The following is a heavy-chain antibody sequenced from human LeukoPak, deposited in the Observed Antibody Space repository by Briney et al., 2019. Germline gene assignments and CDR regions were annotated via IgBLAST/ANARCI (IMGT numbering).Heavy chain of an antibody. CDR1: GFTFSNAW. Sequence: PGGSLRLSCAASGFTFSNAWMSWVRQAPGKGLEWVGRIKSKTDGGTTDYAAPVKGRFTISRDDSKNTLYLQMNSLKTEDTAVYYCTTGFDDYGDYLGYWGQGTLVTVSS. CDR3: TTGFDDYGDYLGY. J-gene: IGHJ4*02. CDR2: IKSKTDGGTT. D-gene: IGHD4-17*01. V-gene: IGHV3-15*01.